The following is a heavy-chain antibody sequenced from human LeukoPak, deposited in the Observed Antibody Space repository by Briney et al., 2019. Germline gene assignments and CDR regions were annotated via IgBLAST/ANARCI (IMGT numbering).Heavy chain of an antibody. D-gene: IGHD4/OR15-4a*01. CDR2: ISYDGTNK. Sequence: PGGSLRLSCAASGFPFSSYGMHWVRQAPGKGLEWVAVISYDGTNKYYADSVKGRFTISRDNSKNTLYLQMNSLRAEDTAVYYCARRAGAYSHPYDYWGQGTLVTVSS. V-gene: IGHV3-30*03. CDR3: ARRAGAYSHPYDY. J-gene: IGHJ4*02. CDR1: GFPFSSYG.